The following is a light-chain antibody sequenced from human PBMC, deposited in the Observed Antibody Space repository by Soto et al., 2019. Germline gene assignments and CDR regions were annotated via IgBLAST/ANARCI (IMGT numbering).Light chain of an antibody. CDR3: QQYTNTNNPWM. V-gene: IGKV1-5*01. Sequence: IQLTQSPSSLSASVGDRVTITCRVGETISTWMGWYQQKPGKAPKLLVYDASTLKSGVASRFSGSGSGTEFALIISGRQPDDAATYYCQQYTNTNNPWMFGQGTKVDIK. CDR2: DAS. J-gene: IGKJ1*01. CDR1: ETISTW.